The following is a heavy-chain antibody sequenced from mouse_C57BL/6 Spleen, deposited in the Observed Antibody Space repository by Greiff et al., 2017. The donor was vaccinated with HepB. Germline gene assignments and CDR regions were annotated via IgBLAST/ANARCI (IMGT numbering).Heavy chain of an antibody. CDR1: GFNIKDDY. V-gene: IGHV14-4*01. J-gene: IGHJ3*01. CDR2: IDPENGDT. D-gene: IGHD6-1*01. CDR3: TTNPSAVAY. Sequence: VQLQQSGAELVRPGASVKLSCTASGFNIKDDYMHWVKQRPEQGLEWIGWIDPENGDTEYDSKFQGKATITADTSSNTAYLQLSSLTSEDTAVYYCTTNPSAVAYWGQGTLVTVSA.